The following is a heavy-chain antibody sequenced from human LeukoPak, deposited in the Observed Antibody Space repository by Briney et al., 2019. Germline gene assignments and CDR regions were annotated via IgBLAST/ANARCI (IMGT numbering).Heavy chain of an antibody. CDR2: IVPIFGTA. CDR3: ARAGYCSSTSCYYYYYYMDV. CDR1: GGTFSSYA. V-gene: IGHV1-69*01. D-gene: IGHD2-2*01. J-gene: IGHJ6*03. Sequence: SVKVSCKASGGTFSSYAISWVRQAPGQGLEWMGGIVPIFGTANYAQKFQGRVTITADESTSTAYMELSSPRSEDTAVYYCARAGYCSSTSCYYYYYYMDVWGKGTTVTVSS.